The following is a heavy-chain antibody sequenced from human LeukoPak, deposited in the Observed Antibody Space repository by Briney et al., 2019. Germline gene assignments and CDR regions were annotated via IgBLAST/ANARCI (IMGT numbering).Heavy chain of an antibody. CDR2: IYHSGST. V-gene: IGHV4-38-2*02. J-gene: IGHJ5*02. Sequence: SETLSLTCTVSGYSISSGYYWGWIRQPPGKGLEWIGNIYHSGSTYYNPSLKSRVTISVDTSKNQFSLKLSSVTAADTAVYYCARVGLVAAIGMWFDPWGQGTLVTVSS. CDR1: GYSISSGYY. CDR3: ARVGLVAAIGMWFDP. D-gene: IGHD5-12*01.